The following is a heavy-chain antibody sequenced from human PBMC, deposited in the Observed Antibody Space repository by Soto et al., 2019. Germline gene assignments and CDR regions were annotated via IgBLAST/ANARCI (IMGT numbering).Heavy chain of an antibody. D-gene: IGHD3-16*01. CDR1: RYTLDELS. CDR3: ATGGPAGDFDY. CDR2: FDPEDDET. Sequence: GTSVKVSCKVSRYTLDELSIHWARQSPGKGLEWMGGFDPEDDETVYAQKFQGRVTMTEDTSTDTATLELSSLRSEDTAVYYCATGGPAGDFDYWGQGTLVTVSS. J-gene: IGHJ4*02. V-gene: IGHV1-24*01.